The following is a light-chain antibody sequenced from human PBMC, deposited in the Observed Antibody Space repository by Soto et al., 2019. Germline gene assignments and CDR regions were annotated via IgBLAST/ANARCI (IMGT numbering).Light chain of an antibody. V-gene: IGKV3-15*01. CDR3: QQYNNWPGT. J-gene: IGKJ2*01. CDR1: QSVSSN. CDR2: GAS. Sequence: EIVMPQSPATLSVSPGERATLSCRASQSVSSNFAWYQQKPGQAPRLLIYGASTRATGIPARFSGSGSGTEFTLTISSLQSEDFAVYYCQQYNNWPGTFGQGTKLEIK.